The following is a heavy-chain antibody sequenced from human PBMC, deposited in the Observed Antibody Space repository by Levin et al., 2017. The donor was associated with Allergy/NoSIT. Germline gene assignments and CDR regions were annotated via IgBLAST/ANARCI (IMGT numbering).Heavy chain of an antibody. V-gene: IGHV1-2*02. CDR2: INPNSGGT. Sequence: GESLKISCKASGYTFTGYYMHWVRQAPGQGLEWMGWINPNSGGTNYAQKFQGRVTMTRDTSISTAYMELSRLRSDDTAVYYCARESIAVAAFFDYWGQGTLVTVSS. D-gene: IGHD6-19*01. J-gene: IGHJ4*02. CDR3: ARESIAVAAFFDY. CDR1: GYTFTGYY.